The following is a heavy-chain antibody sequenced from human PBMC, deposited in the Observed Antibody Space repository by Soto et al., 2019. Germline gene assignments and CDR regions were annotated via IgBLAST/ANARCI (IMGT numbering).Heavy chain of an antibody. CDR2: ISSSSSYI. D-gene: IGHD5-18*01. J-gene: IGHJ4*02. CDR1: GFTFSSYS. V-gene: IGHV3-21*01. CDR3: ARGGSGYSYGSYFDY. Sequence: GGSLRLSCAASGFTFSSYSMNWVRQAPGKGLEWVSSISSSSSYIYYADSVKGRFTISRDNAKNSLYLQMNSLRAEDTAVYYCARGGSGYSYGSYFDYWGQGTLVTVSS.